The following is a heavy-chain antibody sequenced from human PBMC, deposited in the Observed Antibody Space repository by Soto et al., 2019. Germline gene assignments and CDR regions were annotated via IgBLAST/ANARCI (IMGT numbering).Heavy chain of an antibody. CDR1: GFTFSSYS. CDR3: ARDLSIVVVPAAPFDY. Sequence: GGSLRLSCAASGFTFSSYSMNWVRQAPGKGLEWVSYISSSSSTIYYADSVKGRFTISRDNAKNSLYLQMNSLRAEDTAVYYCARDLSIVVVPAAPFDYWGQGTLVTVSS. D-gene: IGHD2-2*01. V-gene: IGHV3-48*04. CDR2: ISSSSSTI. J-gene: IGHJ4*02.